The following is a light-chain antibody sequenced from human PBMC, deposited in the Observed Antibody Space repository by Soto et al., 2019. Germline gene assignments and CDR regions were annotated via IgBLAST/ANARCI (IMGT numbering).Light chain of an antibody. V-gene: IGKV3-20*01. CDR3: EQYGSSPRFT. J-gene: IGKJ3*01. Sequence: EIVLTQSPGTLSLSPGERATLSCRASQSVSSSYLAWYQQKPGQSPRLLIYGASSRATGIPDRFSGSGSGTDFTLTISRLEPEDVAVYYCEQYGSSPRFTFGPGTKVDSK. CDR1: QSVSSSY. CDR2: GAS.